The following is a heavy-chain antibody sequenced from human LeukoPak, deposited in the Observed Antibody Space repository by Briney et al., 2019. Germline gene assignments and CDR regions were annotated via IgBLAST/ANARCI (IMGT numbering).Heavy chain of an antibody. CDR1: GFTFSSYW. J-gene: IGHJ4*02. V-gene: IGHV3-7*01. Sequence: GGSLRLSCAASGFTFSSYWMSWARQAPGKGLEWVANIKQDGSEKYYVDSVKGRFTVSRDNGKSSLYLQMNSLRVEDTALYYCVRQFASWGQGTLVTVSS. CDR2: IKQDGSEK. CDR3: VRQFAS.